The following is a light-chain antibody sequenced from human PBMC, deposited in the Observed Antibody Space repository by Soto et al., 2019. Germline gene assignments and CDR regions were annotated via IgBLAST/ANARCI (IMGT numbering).Light chain of an antibody. J-gene: IGKJ5*01. Sequence: EIVLTQSTGTLSLARGERATLSCTAIQSVSSSYLAWYQQKPGQAPRLLIYGASSRATGIPDRFSGSGSGTDFPLTISSLQAEDFAVYCCQQYNNWPLNPFGQGTRLEIK. CDR3: QQYNNWPLNP. CDR2: GAS. V-gene: IGKV3-20*01. CDR1: QSVSSSY.